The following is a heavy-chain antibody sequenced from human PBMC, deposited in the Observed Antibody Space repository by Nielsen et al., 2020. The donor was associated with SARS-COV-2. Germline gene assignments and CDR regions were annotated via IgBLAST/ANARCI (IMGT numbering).Heavy chain of an antibody. J-gene: IGHJ4*02. CDR3: ARVEWELLYFDY. V-gene: IGHV4-31*02. CDR2: IYYSGST. Sequence: RQAPGKGLEWIGYIYYSGSTYYNPSLKSRVTISVDTSKNQFSVKLSSVTAADTAVYYCARVEWELLYFDYWGQGTLVTVSS. D-gene: IGHD1-26*01.